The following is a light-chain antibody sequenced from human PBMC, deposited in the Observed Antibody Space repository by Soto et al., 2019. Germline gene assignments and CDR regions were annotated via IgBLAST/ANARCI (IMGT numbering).Light chain of an antibody. CDR3: QQLNSYPT. J-gene: IGKJ5*01. Sequence: IQLTQSPSSLSSSLGDSVTITCRASQGISSYLAWYQQKPGKAPKLLIYDASTLQSGVQSRFSGSGSGTDFTLTIRSLQPEDFATYYCQQLNSYPTCGQGTRLEI. CDR2: DAS. V-gene: IGKV1-9*01. CDR1: QGISSY.